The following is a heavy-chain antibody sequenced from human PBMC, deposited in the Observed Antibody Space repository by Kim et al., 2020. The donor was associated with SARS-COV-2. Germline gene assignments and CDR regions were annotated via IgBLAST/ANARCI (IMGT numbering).Heavy chain of an antibody. CDR3: ARATYLRYCSGGSCYSGFLDY. V-gene: IGHV3-7*01. CDR1: GFTFSSYW. Sequence: GGSLRLSCAASGFTFSSYWMSWVRQAPGKGLEWVANIKQDGSAKYSVASVKGLFTISRDNAKNSLYLQMNSLGAEDTAVYYCARATYLRYCSGGSCYSGFLDYWGQGSLVTVSS. J-gene: IGHJ4*02. CDR2: IKQDGSAK. D-gene: IGHD2-15*01.